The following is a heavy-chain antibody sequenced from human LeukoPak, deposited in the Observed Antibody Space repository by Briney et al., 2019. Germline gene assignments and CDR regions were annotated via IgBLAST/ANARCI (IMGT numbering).Heavy chain of an antibody. V-gene: IGHV3-53*01. J-gene: IGHJ6*02. CDR3: AWLRDYYYGMDV. CDR2: IYSGGST. D-gene: IGHD5-18*01. CDR1: GFTVSSNY. Sequence: GSLRLSCAASGFTVSSNYMSWVRQAPGKGLEWVSVIYSGGSTYYADSVKGRFTISRDNSKNTLYLQMNSLRAEDTAVYYCAWLRDYYYGMDVWGQGTTVTVSS.